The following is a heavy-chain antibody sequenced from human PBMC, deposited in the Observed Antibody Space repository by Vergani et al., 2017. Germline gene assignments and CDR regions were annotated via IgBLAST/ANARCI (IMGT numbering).Heavy chain of an antibody. Sequence: EVQLLESGGGLVQPGGSLRLSCAASGFTFSSYAMSWVRQAPGKGLEWVSAIRGSGGSTYYADSVKGRFTISRDNSKNTLYLQMNSLRAEDTAVYYCAKDLRMFRGAFDYWCQGTLVTVSS. D-gene: IGHD3-10*01. CDR1: GFTFSSYA. J-gene: IGHJ4*02. CDR2: IRGSGGST. V-gene: IGHV3-23*01. CDR3: AKDLRMFRGAFDY.